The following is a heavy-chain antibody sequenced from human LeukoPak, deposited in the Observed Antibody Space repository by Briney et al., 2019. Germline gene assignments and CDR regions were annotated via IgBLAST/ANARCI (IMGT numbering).Heavy chain of an antibody. CDR3: ARHGGSSYYYYYMDV. CDR1: GFTFSSYS. V-gene: IGHV3-48*01. J-gene: IGHJ6*03. CDR2: ISSRSTAT. Sequence: GGSLRLSCAGSGFTFSSYSMDWVRQVPGKGLEWVSYISSRSTATYYADSVKGRFTISRDNARNLLFLQMNSVRAEDTAVYYCARHGGSSYYYYYMDVWGKGTTVTVSS. D-gene: IGHD2-15*01.